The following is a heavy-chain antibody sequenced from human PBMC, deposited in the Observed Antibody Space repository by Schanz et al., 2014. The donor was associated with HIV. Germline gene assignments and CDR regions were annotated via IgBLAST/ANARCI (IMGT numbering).Heavy chain of an antibody. J-gene: IGHJ4*02. V-gene: IGHV3-23*01. CDR3: AKGQRGVVRGDIDY. CDR2: ISGSGLST. Sequence: EVQLLESGGGLVQPGGSLRLSCAASGFTFSTYAMSWVRQAPGKGLEWVSVISGSGLSTYYADSVKGRFTISRDNSKNTLYLQMNSLRAEDTAVYYCAKGQRGVVRGDIDYWGQGTLVTVSS. CDR1: GFTFSTYA. D-gene: IGHD3-10*01.